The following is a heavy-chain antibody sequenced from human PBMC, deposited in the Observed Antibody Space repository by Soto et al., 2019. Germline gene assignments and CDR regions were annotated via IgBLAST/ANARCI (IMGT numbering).Heavy chain of an antibody. V-gene: IGHV3-30-3*01. J-gene: IGHJ6*02. CDR3: ATRVHGYYPGKNYYGMDV. CDR2: ISYDGSNK. CDR1: GFTFSSYA. D-gene: IGHD3-22*01. Sequence: PGGSLRLSCAASGFTFSSYAMHWVRQAPGKGLEWVALISYDGSNKKYADSVEGRFTLSADKSISTAYLQWSSLKASDTAMYYCATRVHGYYPGKNYYGMDVWGQGTTVTVSS.